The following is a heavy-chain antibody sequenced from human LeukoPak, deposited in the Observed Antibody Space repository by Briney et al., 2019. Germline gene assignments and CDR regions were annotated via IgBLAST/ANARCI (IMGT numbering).Heavy chain of an antibody. CDR2: IWYDGSNK. CDR3: ARDLSSPGPHSSHSMTLDY. V-gene: IGHV3-33*01. CDR1: GFTFSSYG. D-gene: IGHD2-15*01. J-gene: IGHJ4*02. Sequence: GGSLRLSCAASGFTFSSYGMHWVRQAPGKGLEWVAVIWYDGSNKYYADSVKGRFTISRDNSKNTLYLQMNSLRAEDTAVYYCARDLSSPGPHSSHSMTLDYWGQGTLVTVSS.